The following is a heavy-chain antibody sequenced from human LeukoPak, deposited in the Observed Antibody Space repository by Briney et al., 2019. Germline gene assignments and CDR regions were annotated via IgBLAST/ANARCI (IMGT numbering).Heavy chain of an antibody. CDR1: GFTFRNYA. CDR2: ISGRGDST. J-gene: IGHJ4*02. Sequence: GGSLRLSCAASGFTFRNYAMSWVRQAPGQGLEWVSAISGRGDSTYYADSVKGRFTISRDNSKNTLYLQMNSLKAEDSAIYYCAKAQSYGYSDYWGQGTLVAVSS. V-gene: IGHV3-23*01. CDR3: AKAQSYGYSDY. D-gene: IGHD3-16*01.